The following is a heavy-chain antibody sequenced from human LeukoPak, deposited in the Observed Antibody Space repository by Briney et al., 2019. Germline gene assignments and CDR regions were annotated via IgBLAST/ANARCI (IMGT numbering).Heavy chain of an antibody. J-gene: IGHJ1*01. CDR3: AKDGDSSGWLEYFQH. V-gene: IGHV3-23*01. Sequence: GGSLRLSCAASGFTFTSYSMNWVRQAPGKGLEWVSAISGGSTYYADSVKGRFTISRDNPKNTLYLQMSSLRAEDTAVYYCAKDGDSSGWLEYFQHWGQGTLVTVSS. D-gene: IGHD6-19*01. CDR1: GFTFTSYS. CDR2: ISGGST.